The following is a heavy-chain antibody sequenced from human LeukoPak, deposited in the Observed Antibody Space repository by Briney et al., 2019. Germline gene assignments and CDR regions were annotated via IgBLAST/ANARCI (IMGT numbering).Heavy chain of an antibody. D-gene: IGHD6-13*01. V-gene: IGHV3-30*18. CDR1: GFIFRNYA. CDR3: AKDRDSSTWSFFDF. J-gene: IGHJ4*02. Sequence: GGSRRLSCVASGFIFRNYAMHWVRQAPGKGLEWVAVGSHDGRNKIYGDSVKGRFTISRDNSKNTVYLQMDNLRPEETAVYYCAKDRDSSTWSFFDFWGQGTLVTVSS. CDR2: GSHDGRNK.